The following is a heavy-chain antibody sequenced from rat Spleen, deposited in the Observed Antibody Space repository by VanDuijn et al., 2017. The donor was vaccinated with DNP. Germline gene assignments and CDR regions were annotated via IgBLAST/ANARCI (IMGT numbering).Heavy chain of an antibody. Sequence: EVQLQESGSGLVKPSQSLPLPCSVTGYYITSTYWGWIRQFPVNKMEYIGHISYSGRTYSNPSLRSRISITRHTSRNHFFLHLISVTTEDTATYCCARWTRYFDYWGQGVMVTVSS. CDR1: GYYITSTY. J-gene: IGHJ2*01. V-gene: IGHV3-1*01. CDR3: ARWTRYFDY. CDR2: ISYSGRT. D-gene: IGHD1-7*01.